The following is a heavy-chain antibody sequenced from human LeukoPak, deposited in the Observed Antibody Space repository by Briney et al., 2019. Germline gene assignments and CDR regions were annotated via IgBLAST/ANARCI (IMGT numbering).Heavy chain of an antibody. CDR3: AKDRASSSWSRDAFDI. J-gene: IGHJ3*02. CDR2: IIPIFGTA. Sequence: PAASVTVSCTASGGTFSNYAISWVRQAPGQGLEWMGGIIPIFGTANYAQKFQGRVTITTDESTSTVYMEVSSVRFEDTAVYYCAKDRASSSWSRDAFDIWGQGTVVTVSS. V-gene: IGHV1-69*05. CDR1: GGTFSNYA. D-gene: IGHD6-13*01.